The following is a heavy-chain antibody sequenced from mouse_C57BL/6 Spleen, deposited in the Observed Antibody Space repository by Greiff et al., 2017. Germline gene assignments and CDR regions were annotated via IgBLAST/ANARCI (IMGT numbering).Heavy chain of an antibody. V-gene: IGHV1-55*01. CDR1: GYTFTSYW. Sequence: QVHVKQPGAELVKPGASVKMSCKASGYTFTSYWITWVKQRPGQGLEWIGDIYPGSGSTNYNEKFKSKATLTVDTSSSTAYMQLSSLTSEDSAVYYCARDPFDYWGQGTTLTVSS. CDR2: IYPGSGST. J-gene: IGHJ2*01. CDR3: ARDPFDY.